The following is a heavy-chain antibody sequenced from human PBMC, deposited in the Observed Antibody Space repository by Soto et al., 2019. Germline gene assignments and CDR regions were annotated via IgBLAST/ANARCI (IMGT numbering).Heavy chain of an antibody. D-gene: IGHD2-21*01. V-gene: IGHV3-30*18. CDR1: GFTFSSYG. CDR2: ISYDGSNK. CDR3: AKGGFPSY. J-gene: IGHJ4*02. Sequence: QVQLVESGGGVVQPGRSLRLSCAASGFTFSSYGMHWVRQAPGKGLEWVAVISYDGSNKYYADSVKGRFTISRDNSKNTLYLQMNSLRAEDTAVYYCAKGGFPSYWGQGTLVTVSS.